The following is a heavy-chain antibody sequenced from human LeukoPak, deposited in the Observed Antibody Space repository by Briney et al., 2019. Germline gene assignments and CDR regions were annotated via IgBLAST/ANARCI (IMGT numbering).Heavy chain of an antibody. J-gene: IGHJ4*02. Sequence: SETLSLTCAVYGGSFSGYYWSWIRQPPGKGLEWIGEINHSGSTNYNPSLKSRVTISVDTSKNQFSLKLSSVTAADTAVYYCARGSLRGPKDYWGQGTLVTVSS. D-gene: IGHD2-15*01. CDR2: INHSGST. CDR3: ARGSLRGPKDY. V-gene: IGHV4-34*01. CDR1: GGSFSGYY.